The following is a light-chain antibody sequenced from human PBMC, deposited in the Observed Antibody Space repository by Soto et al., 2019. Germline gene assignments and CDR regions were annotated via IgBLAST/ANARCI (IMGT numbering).Light chain of an antibody. CDR2: ETS. CDR1: QSISSW. CDR3: QQYNSYSWT. Sequence: DIHMTQSPSTLSASLGDRVTITSRASQSISSWLAWYQQKPGKAPKLLIYETSSLESGVPSRFGGSGSGTEFTLTISSLQPDDFAIYYCQQYNSYSWTFGQGTKVDIK. V-gene: IGKV1-5*03. J-gene: IGKJ1*01.